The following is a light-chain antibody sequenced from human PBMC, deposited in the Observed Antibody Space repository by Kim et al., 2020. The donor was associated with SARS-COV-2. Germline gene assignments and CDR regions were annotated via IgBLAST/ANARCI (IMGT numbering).Light chain of an antibody. J-gene: IGLJ3*02. V-gene: IGLV1-44*01. CDR1: NSNSTSET. Sequence: GERVTISCSGSNSNSTSETVNWYQQLPGTAPRLLIYGNNQGPSGVPDRFSGSKSGTSASLAISGLQSEDEADYYCAAWDDSLNGPVFGGGTQLTVL. CDR2: GNN. CDR3: AAWDDSLNGPV.